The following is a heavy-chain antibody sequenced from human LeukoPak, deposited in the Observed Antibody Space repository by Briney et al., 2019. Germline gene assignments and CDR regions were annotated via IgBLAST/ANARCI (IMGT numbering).Heavy chain of an antibody. CDR2: IYYSGST. CDR3: ARVNSRDNWFDP. V-gene: IGHV4-39*07. Sequence: SETLSFTCTVSGGSISSSSYYWGWIRQPPGKGLEWIGSIYYSGSTYYNPSLKSRVTISVDTSKNQFSLKLSSVTAADTAVYYCARVNSRDNWFDPWGQGTLVTVSS. J-gene: IGHJ5*02. CDR1: GGSISSSSYY. D-gene: IGHD2/OR15-2a*01.